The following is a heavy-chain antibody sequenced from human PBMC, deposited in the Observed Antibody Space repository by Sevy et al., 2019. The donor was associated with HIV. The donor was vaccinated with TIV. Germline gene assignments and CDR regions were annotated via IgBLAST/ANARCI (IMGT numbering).Heavy chain of an antibody. CDR1: GFTFSSYT. CDR3: ARDRVLSSGWYGQSGDAFDI. J-gene: IGHJ3*02. CDR2: ISSSGSTI. D-gene: IGHD6-19*01. Sequence: GGSLRLSCAASGFTFSSYTMNWVRQAPGKGLEWVSYISSSGSTIYYADSVKGRFTISRDNAKNSLYLQMNSLRAEDTAVYYCARDRVLSSGWYGQSGDAFDIWGQGTMVTVSS. V-gene: IGHV3-48*04.